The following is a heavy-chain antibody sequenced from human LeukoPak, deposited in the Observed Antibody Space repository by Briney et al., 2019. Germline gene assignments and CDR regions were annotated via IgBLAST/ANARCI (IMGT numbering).Heavy chain of an antibody. V-gene: IGHV4-59*01. CDR1: GGSISSYY. Sequence: SETLSLTCTVSGGSISSYYWSWIRQPPGKGLEWIGYIYYSGSTSYNPSLKSRVTISVDTSKNQFSLQLSSVTAADTAVYYCARSRGLGGPYCYYYYMDVWGKGTTVTVSS. J-gene: IGHJ6*03. CDR2: IYYSGST. CDR3: ARSRGLGGPYCYYYYMDV. D-gene: IGHD3-10*01.